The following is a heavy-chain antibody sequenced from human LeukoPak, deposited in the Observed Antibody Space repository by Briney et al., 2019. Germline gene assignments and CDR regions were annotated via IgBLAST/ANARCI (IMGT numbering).Heavy chain of an antibody. CDR1: GDTFNNYG. D-gene: IGHD5-24*01. V-gene: IGHV1-69*04. Sequence: SVKVSCKASGDTFNNYGISWVRQAPGQGLEWMGRIIPTVGIANYAQIFQGRLTITADKSTSTAYLETSGLGREDSAIFYCARDRDRQLATGALDSWGQGTLVRVSS. CDR2: IIPTVGIA. CDR3: ARDRDRQLATGALDS. J-gene: IGHJ4*02.